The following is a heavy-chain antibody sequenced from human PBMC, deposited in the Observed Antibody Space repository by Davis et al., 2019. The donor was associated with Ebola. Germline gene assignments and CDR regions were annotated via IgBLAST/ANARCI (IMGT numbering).Heavy chain of an antibody. Sequence: GESLKISCAASGFTVRGNYMIWVRQAPGQGLEWVSSIDGSDRTYYEDSVKGRFTISRDYSKNTLYLHMNSLRVEDTAVYYCGNYGRSLADGYWGKGTLVTVSS. J-gene: IGHJ4*02. CDR3: GNYGRSLADGY. CDR2: IDGSDRT. D-gene: IGHD2-2*03. CDR1: GFTVRGNY. V-gene: IGHV3-53*01.